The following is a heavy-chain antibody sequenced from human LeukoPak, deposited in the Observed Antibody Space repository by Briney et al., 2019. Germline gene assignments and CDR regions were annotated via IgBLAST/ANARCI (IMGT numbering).Heavy chain of an antibody. CDR2: ISYDGSNK. J-gene: IGHJ6*02. D-gene: IGHD2-2*01. Sequence: PGGSLRLSCAASGFTFSSYWMHWVRQAPGKGLEWVAVISYDGSNKYYADSVKGRFTISRDNSKNTLYLQMNSLRAEDTAVYYCARDLFGYCSGTSCYAGYYYYGMDVWGQGTTVTVSS. CDR3: ARDLFGYCSGTSCYAGYYYYGMDV. V-gene: IGHV3-30-3*01. CDR1: GFTFSSYW.